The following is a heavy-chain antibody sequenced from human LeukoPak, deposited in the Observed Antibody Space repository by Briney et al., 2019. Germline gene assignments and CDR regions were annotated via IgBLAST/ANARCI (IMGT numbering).Heavy chain of an antibody. J-gene: IGHJ3*02. CDR3: ASSSSDAFDI. Sequence: SETLSLTCTVSGGSISSGGYYWSWIRQHPGKGLEWIGYIYYSGSTYYNPSIKSRVTISVDTSKNQFSLKLSSVTAADTAVYYCASSSSDAFDIWGQGTMVTVSS. CDR1: GGSISSGGYY. CDR2: IYYSGST. D-gene: IGHD6-6*01. V-gene: IGHV4-31*03.